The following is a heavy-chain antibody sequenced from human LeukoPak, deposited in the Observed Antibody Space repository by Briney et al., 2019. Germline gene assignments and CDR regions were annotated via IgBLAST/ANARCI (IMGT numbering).Heavy chain of an antibody. D-gene: IGHD5-18*01. CDR1: GFTFSNAW. CDR3: TPGIQLWFPSSDY. V-gene: IGHV3-15*01. Sequence: PGGSLRLSCAASGFTFSNAWMSWVRQAPGKGLEWVGRIKSKTDGGTTDYAAPVKGRFTISRDDSKNTLYLQMNSLKTEDTAVYYCTPGIQLWFPSSDYWGQGSLVTVSS. CDR2: IKSKTDGGTT. J-gene: IGHJ4*02.